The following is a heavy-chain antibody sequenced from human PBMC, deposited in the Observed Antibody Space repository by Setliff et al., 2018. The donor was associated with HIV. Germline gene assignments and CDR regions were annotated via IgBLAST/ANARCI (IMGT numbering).Heavy chain of an antibody. CDR2: INYSGTT. D-gene: IGHD1-26*01. Sequence: ASETLSLTCTVSGGSISGDYWSWIRQPPGRGLEWIGYINYSGTTNYNPSLKSRVTISVDTSKNQFSLNLSSVTAADTAVYFCAKKVAGRGWFDPWGQGTLVTVSS. J-gene: IGHJ5*02. CDR1: GGSISGDY. CDR3: AKKVAGRGWFDP. V-gene: IGHV4-59*08.